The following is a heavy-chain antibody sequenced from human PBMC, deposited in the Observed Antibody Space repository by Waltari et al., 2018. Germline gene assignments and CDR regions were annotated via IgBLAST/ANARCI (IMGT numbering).Heavy chain of an antibody. D-gene: IGHD1-1*01. J-gene: IGHJ4*02. CDR3: CSVQVPLAIAN. V-gene: IGHV3-23*01. CDR1: GLTFSISA. CDR2: ISGGGGTT. Sequence: EVQLLESGGGLVQPGGSLRLSCAASGLTFSISAMIWVRQAPGEGRGWVSSISGGGGTTEYADSVEGRFTVSRDNSKNTASLQMDSLRAEDTALYYCCSVQVPLAIANCGQGTLVTVAS.